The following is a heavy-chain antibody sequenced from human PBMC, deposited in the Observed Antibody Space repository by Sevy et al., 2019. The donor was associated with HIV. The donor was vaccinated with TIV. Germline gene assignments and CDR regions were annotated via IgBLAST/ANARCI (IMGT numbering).Heavy chain of an antibody. CDR1: GFTLSGFG. Sequence: GGSLRLSCVASGFTLSGFGMQWVRQAPGKGLEWVTVLWVNGKNKYYADSVKGRFTVSRDTSKDTLYLDMNSLRAEDTAIYYRARELGPYVGLDIWGQGTTVTVSS. J-gene: IGHJ3*02. CDR3: ARELGPYVGLDI. D-gene: IGHD7-27*01. CDR2: LWVNGKNK. V-gene: IGHV3-33*01.